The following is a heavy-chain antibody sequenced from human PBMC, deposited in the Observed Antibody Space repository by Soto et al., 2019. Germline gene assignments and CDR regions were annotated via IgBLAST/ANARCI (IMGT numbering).Heavy chain of an antibody. CDR2: IYHSGST. Sequence: SETLSLTCAVSGGSINNTNWWSWVRQPPGKGLEWIGEIYHSGSTNYNPSLKSRVTISVDKSKNQFSLKLSSVTAADTAVYYCARVWTTVTNWFDPWGQGTLVTVSS. V-gene: IGHV4-4*02. D-gene: IGHD4-17*01. J-gene: IGHJ5*02. CDR3: ARVWTTVTNWFDP. CDR1: GGSINNTNW.